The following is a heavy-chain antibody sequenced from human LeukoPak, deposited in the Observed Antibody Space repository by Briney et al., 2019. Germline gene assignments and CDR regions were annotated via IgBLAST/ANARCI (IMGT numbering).Heavy chain of an antibody. V-gene: IGHV3-48*01. Sequence: GGSLRLSCAASGFTFSTYSMNWVRQAPGKGLEWVSYISSSSTVIYYADSVKGRFTISRDNAKNSLFLQMNSLRAEDTAVYYCAKRSMVRGVQFDAFDLWGQGTIVTVSS. CDR2: ISSSSTVI. D-gene: IGHD3-10*01. CDR3: AKRSMVRGVQFDAFDL. J-gene: IGHJ3*01. CDR1: GFTFSTYS.